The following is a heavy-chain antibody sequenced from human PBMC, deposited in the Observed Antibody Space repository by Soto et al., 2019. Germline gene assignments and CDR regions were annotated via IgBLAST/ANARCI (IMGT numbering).Heavy chain of an antibody. CDR3: ARGRVSWDYYYYGMDV. D-gene: IGHD1-26*01. Sequence: GGSLRLSCAASGFTFSSYWMHWVRQAPGKGLVWVSRINSDGSSTSYADSVKGRFTISRDNAKNTLYLQMNSLRAEDTAVYYCARGRVSWDYYYYGMDVWGQGTTVTVSS. V-gene: IGHV3-74*01. CDR1: GFTFSSYW. CDR2: INSDGSST. J-gene: IGHJ6*02.